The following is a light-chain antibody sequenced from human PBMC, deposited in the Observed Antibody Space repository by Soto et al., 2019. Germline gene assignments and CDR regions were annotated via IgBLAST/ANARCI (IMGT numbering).Light chain of an antibody. CDR2: GAS. V-gene: IGKV3-20*01. CDR3: QQYGSSPPT. J-gene: IGKJ1*01. Sequence: EIVLTQSPGTLSLSPGERATLSCRASQSVSSSYLAWYQQKPGQAPRLLIYGASSRATGIPDRFSGSGSGTHFALTISGLEPEDFAVYYCQQYGSSPPTFGQGTKVEI. CDR1: QSVSSSY.